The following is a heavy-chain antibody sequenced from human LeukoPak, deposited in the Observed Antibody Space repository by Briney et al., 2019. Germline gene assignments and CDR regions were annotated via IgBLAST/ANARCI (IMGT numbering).Heavy chain of an antibody. D-gene: IGHD3-22*01. CDR1: GGTFSSYA. CDR2: IIPIFGTA. Sequence: SAKVSCKASGGTFSSYAISWVRQAPGQGLEWMGRIIPIFGTANYAQKFQGRVTITTDESTSTAYMELSSLRSEDTAVYYCARVLSGYYYSDAFDIWGQGTMVTVSS. V-gene: IGHV1-69*05. CDR3: ARVLSGYYYSDAFDI. J-gene: IGHJ3*02.